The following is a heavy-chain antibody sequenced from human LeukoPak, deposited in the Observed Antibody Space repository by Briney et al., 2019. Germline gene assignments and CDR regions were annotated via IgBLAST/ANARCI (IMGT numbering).Heavy chain of an antibody. CDR1: GFTSIAYA. V-gene: IGHV3-23*01. CDR3: ARNQQLGGHSYYYYGMDV. J-gene: IGHJ6*02. CDR2: ISGGGVTT. Sequence: GGSLRLSCVGSGFTSIAYALTWARQAPGKGLEWVSGISGGGVTTYYADSVKGRFTISRDNSKNTLYLQMSSLRADDTAIYYCARNQQLGGHSYYYYGMDVWGQGTTVTVSS. D-gene: IGHD3-16*01.